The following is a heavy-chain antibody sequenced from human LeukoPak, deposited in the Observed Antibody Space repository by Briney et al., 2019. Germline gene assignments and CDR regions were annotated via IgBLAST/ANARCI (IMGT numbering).Heavy chain of an antibody. CDR2: ISMSSTYI. CDR1: GFTFSTYS. J-gene: IGHJ4*02. V-gene: IGHV3-21*01. D-gene: IGHD3-10*01. Sequence: GGSLRLSCAASGFTFSTYSMNWVRQAPGKGLEWVSSISMSSTYIYNADSVKGRFTISRDNAKNSLYLQMDSLRVEDTAVYYCARAYSMEGSRRNDFDYWGQGTLVTVSS. CDR3: ARAYSMEGSRRNDFDY.